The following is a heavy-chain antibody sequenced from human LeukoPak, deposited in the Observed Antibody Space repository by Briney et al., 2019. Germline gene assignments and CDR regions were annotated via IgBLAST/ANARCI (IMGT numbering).Heavy chain of an antibody. CDR1: GGTFSSYA. CDR3: AREGSGPRFAFDI. Sequence: SVKVSCKATGGTFSSYAISWVRQAPGQGLEWMGRIIPILGIANYAQKFQGRVTITADKSTSTAYMELSSLRSDDTAVYYCAREGSGPRFAFDIWGQGTMVTVSS. D-gene: IGHD2-15*01. V-gene: IGHV1-69*04. CDR2: IIPILGIA. J-gene: IGHJ3*02.